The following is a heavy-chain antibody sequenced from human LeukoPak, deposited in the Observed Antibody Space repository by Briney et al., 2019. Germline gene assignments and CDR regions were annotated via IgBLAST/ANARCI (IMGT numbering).Heavy chain of an antibody. Sequence: GMSLRLSCAASGFTFFTYSMHWVRQAPGKGLEWLAVSSFDENNKYYADSVRGRFTISRDNSKNTLYLQMNSLRAEDTAVYYCAKDHFMGAVAGTFFDYWGQGTLVTVSS. CDR3: AKDHFMGAVAGTFFDY. CDR2: SSFDENNK. V-gene: IGHV3-30*18. CDR1: GFTFFTYS. J-gene: IGHJ4*02. D-gene: IGHD6-19*01.